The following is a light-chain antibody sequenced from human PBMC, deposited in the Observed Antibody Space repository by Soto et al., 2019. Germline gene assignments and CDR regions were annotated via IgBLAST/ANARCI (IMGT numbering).Light chain of an antibody. J-gene: IGLJ1*01. CDR2: EVN. V-gene: IGLV2-8*01. Sequence: QSVLTQPPSASGSPGQSVAISCTGTSSDVGGYNYVSWYQQHPGKAPKLMIYEVNKRPSGVPDRLSGSKSGNTASLTVSGLQAEDEDDYYSGSYAGSSNVFGTGTKVTVL. CDR1: SSDVGGYNY. CDR3: GSYAGSSNV.